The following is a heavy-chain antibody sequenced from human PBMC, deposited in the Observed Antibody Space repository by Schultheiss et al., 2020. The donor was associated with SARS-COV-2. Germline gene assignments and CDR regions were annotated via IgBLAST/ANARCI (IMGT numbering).Heavy chain of an antibody. Sequence: SETLSLTCTVSGGPISSGGYYWSWIRQHPGKGLEWIGYIYYSGSTNYNPSLKSRVTISVDTSKNQFSLKLSSVTAADTAVYYCASLITMVRGAAPDYWGQGTLVTVSS. CDR1: GGPISSGGYY. V-gene: IGHV4-61*08. J-gene: IGHJ4*02. CDR2: IYYSGST. CDR3: ASLITMVRGAAPDY. D-gene: IGHD3-10*01.